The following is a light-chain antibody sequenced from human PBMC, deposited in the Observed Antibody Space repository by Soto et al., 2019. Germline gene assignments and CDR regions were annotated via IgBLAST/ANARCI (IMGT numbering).Light chain of an antibody. V-gene: IGLV7-46*01. J-gene: IGLJ7*01. Sequence: VVTQEPSLTVSPGGTVTLTCGSSAGVVTSGHYPYWFQQKPGQAPRTLIYDINNKHSWTPARFSGSLLGGKAALTLSGAQPEDEADYYCLLTYSGSRVFGGGTQLTVL. CDR2: DIN. CDR3: LLTYSGSRV. CDR1: AGVVTSGHY.